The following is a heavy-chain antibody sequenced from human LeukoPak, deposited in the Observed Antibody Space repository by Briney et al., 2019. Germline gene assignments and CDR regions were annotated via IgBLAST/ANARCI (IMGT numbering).Heavy chain of an antibody. CDR2: INSVGCST. CDR3: VRGLEVHTALTDY. Sequence: GGSQRLSWSASGFTLSSYWMHWVRQPPGKGLVWVSRINSVGCSTMHADSAKGRFTIYRDNAKNTLYLKRNSLRAGHTAVYYCVRGLEVHTALTDYWGQGTLVTVSS. CDR1: GFTLSSYW. J-gene: IGHJ4*02. D-gene: IGHD5-18*01. V-gene: IGHV3-74*03.